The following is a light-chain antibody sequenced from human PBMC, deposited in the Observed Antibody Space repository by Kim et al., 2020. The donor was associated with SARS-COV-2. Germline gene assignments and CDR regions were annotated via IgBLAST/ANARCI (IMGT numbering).Light chain of an antibody. CDR3: QVWDSSTYV. V-gene: IGLV3-9*01. J-gene: IGLJ1*01. Sequence: SVTLGQTVRLPCGGNHMGSKNVHWYQQMPGQAPVMVIYRDSTRSSGIPKRFSGSNSGNTATLTISRAQAGNEADYYCQVWDSSTYVFGTGTKVTVL. CDR1: HMGSKN. CDR2: RDS.